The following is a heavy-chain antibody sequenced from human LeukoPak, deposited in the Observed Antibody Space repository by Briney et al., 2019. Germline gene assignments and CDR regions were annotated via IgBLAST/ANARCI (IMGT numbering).Heavy chain of an antibody. D-gene: IGHD4-17*01. J-gene: IGHJ3*02. CDR3: ARARTPLKRDDYGDAFDI. V-gene: IGHV4-38-2*02. Sequence: SETLSLTCTVSGYSISSGYYWGWIRQPPGKWLEWIGSIYHSGSTYYNPSLKSRVTISVDTSKNQFSLKLSSVTAADTAVYYCARARTPLKRDDYGDAFDIWGQGTMVTVSS. CDR1: GYSISSGYY. CDR2: IYHSGST.